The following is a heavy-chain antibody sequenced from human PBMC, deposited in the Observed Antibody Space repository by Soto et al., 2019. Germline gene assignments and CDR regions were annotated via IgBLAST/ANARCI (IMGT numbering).Heavy chain of an antibody. CDR1: GYTFTGYY. Sequence: QVQLVQSGAEVKTPGASVRVSCRASGYTFTGYYIHGVREAPGQGLEWMGWVNPQTGGTSYAQKFQGRVTLSRDTSINTAYLELSRLRFDDAAVYFCARERYQVISDGMDVWGQGTTVTVSS. V-gene: IGHV1-2*02. J-gene: IGHJ6*02. CDR2: VNPQTGGT. CDR3: ARERYQVISDGMDV. D-gene: IGHD2-2*01.